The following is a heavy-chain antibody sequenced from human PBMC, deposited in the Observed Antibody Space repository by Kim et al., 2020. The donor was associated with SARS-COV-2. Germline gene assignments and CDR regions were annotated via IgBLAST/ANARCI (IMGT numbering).Heavy chain of an antibody. CDR2: IYSGGSST. CDR3: AKDQNILTGYYYYGMDV. V-gene: IGHV3-23*03. D-gene: IGHD3-9*01. J-gene: IGHJ6*02. CDR1: GFTFSSYA. Sequence: GGSLRLSCAASGFTFSSYAMSWVRQAPGKGLEWVSVIYSGGSSTYYADSVKGRFTISRDNSKNTLYLQMNSLRVEDTAVYYCAKDQNILTGYYYYGMDVWGQGTTVTVSS.